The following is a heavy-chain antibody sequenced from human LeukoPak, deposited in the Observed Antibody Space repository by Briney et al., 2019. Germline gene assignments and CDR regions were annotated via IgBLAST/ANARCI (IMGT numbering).Heavy chain of an antibody. D-gene: IGHD2-2*01. V-gene: IGHV4-34*01. Sequence: SETLSLTCTVSGGSISSYYWSWIRQPPGKGLEWIGEINHSGSTNYNPSLKSRVTISVDTSKNQFSLKLSSVTAADTAVYYCARDFRGYCSSTSCYFRGYYYGMDVWGQGTTVTVSS. J-gene: IGHJ6*02. CDR3: ARDFRGYCSSTSCYFRGYYYGMDV. CDR1: GGSISSYY. CDR2: INHSGST.